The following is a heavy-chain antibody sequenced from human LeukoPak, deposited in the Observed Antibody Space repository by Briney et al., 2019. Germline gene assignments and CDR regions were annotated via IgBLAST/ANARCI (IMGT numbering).Heavy chain of an antibody. CDR2: MNPSSGDT. CDR3: ARISDHNWYFDL. J-gene: IGHJ2*01. V-gene: IGHV1-8*01. Sequence: ASVRVSCKASGYPFTTYDINWVRKATGQGLEWMGWMNPSSGDTGYSQKFQGRVTMTRNTSITTAYMELSSLRSEDTAVYYCARISDHNWYFDLWGRGTLVIVSS. D-gene: IGHD1-14*01. CDR1: GYPFTTYD.